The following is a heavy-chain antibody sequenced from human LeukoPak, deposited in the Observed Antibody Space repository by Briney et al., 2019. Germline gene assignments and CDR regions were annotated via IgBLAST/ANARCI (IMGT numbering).Heavy chain of an antibody. CDR3: ARVFHDSSGYPFDY. J-gene: IGHJ4*02. D-gene: IGHD3-22*01. Sequence: GGSLRLSCAASGFAFSSYAMSWVRQPPGKGLEWVSVISRRDDYTYYADSVKGRFTISRDNSKNTLYLQMNTLRAEDTAVYYCARVFHDSSGYPFDYWGQGTLVTVSS. V-gene: IGHV3-23*01. CDR2: ISRRDDYT. CDR1: GFAFSSYA.